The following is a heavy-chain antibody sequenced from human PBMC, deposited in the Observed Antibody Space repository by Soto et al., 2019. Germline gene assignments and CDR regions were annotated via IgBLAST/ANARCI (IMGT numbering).Heavy chain of an antibody. CDR2: INGDGAT. CDR1: GFTFSDYA. D-gene: IGHD6-19*01. CDR3: ASRPRGSVAGTLDS. J-gene: IGHJ5*01. Sequence: GGSLRLSCAASGFTFSDYAMSWVRQAPGKGLEWVSVINGDGATYYADSVEGRFSISRDNSKSALCLQMNSLSVEDTAIYYCASRPRGSVAGTLDSWGQGSLVTVSS. V-gene: IGHV3-23*01.